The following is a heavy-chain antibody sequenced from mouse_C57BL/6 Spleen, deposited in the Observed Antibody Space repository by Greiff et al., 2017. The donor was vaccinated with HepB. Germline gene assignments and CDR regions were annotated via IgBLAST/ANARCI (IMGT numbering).Heavy chain of an antibody. J-gene: IGHJ3*01. Sequence: DVQLQESGGDLVKPGGSLKLSCAASGFTFSSYGMSWVRQTPDKRLEWVATISSGGSYTYYPDSVKGRFTISRDNAKNTLYLQMSSLKSEDTAMYYCASFTTVVAPFAYWGQGTLVTVSA. CDR1: GFTFSSYG. CDR2: ISSGGSYT. D-gene: IGHD1-1*01. V-gene: IGHV5-6*01. CDR3: ASFTTVVAPFAY.